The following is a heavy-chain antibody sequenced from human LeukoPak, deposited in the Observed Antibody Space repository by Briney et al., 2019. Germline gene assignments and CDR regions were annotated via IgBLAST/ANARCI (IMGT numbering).Heavy chain of an antibody. CDR2: IIPIFGTA. CDR3: ARSYDFWSGSLFDY. CDR1: GGTFSSYA. D-gene: IGHD3-3*01. J-gene: IGHJ4*02. V-gene: IGHV1-69*01. Sequence: SVKVSCKASGGTFSSYAISWVRQAPGQGLEWMGGIIPIFGTANYAQKFQGRVTITADESTSTAYMELSSLRSEDTAVYYCARSYDFWSGSLFDYWGQGTLVTVSS.